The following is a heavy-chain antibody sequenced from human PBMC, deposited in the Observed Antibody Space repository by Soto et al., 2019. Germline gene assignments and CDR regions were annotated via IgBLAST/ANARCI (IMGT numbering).Heavy chain of an antibody. D-gene: IGHD5-18*01. CDR2: IYYSGNT. J-gene: IGHJ6*02. Sequence: LSLTCTVSGGSIRSGGYYWSWVRQNPRRGLEWIGNIYYSGNTYCNPSLKSRLTISVDTSKNQFSLNLSSVTAADTAVYYCARDRLMATAGTARHYFGLDVWGQGTTVTVSS. CDR1: GGSIRSGGYY. V-gene: IGHV4-31*03. CDR3: ARDRLMATAGTARHYFGLDV.